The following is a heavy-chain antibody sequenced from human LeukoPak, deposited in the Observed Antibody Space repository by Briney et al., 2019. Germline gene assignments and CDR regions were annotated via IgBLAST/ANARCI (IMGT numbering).Heavy chain of an antibody. CDR2: IYYSGST. J-gene: IGHJ4*02. CDR1: GGSISSYY. D-gene: IGHD4-23*01. CDR3: ARGDGGNSGGYFDY. Sequence: SETLSLTCTVSGGSISSYYWSWIRQPPGKGLEWIRYIYYSGSTNYNPSLKSRVTISVDTSKNQFSLKLSSVTAADTAVYYCARGDGGNSGGYFDYWGQGTLVTVSS. V-gene: IGHV4-59*01.